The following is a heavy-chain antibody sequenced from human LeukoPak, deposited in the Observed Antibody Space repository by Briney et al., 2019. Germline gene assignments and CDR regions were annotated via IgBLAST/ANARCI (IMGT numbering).Heavy chain of an antibody. V-gene: IGHV3-30*03. J-gene: IGHJ4*02. CDR1: GFTFSSYG. CDR2: ISYDGSNK. CDR3: ARGVIYGSGSYTPL. Sequence: GGSLRLSCAASGFTFSSYGMHWVRQAPGKGLEWVAVISYDGSNKYYADSVKGRFTISRDNSKNTLYLQMNSLRAEDTAVYYCARGVIYGSGSYTPLWGQGTLVTVAA. D-gene: IGHD3-10*01.